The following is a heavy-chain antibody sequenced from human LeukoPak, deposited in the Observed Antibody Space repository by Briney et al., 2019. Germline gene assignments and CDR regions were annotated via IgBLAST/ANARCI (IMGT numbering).Heavy chain of an antibody. J-gene: IGHJ6*02. V-gene: IGHV4-59*01. CDR2: IYYSGST. CDR3: ARADSFYGMDV. CDR1: GGSISSYY. Sequence: SETLSLTCTVSGGSISSYYWSWIRQPPGKGLEWIGYIYYSGSTNYNPSLKSRVTISVDTSKNQFSLKLSSVTAADTAVYYCARADSFYGMDVWGQGTTVTVSS.